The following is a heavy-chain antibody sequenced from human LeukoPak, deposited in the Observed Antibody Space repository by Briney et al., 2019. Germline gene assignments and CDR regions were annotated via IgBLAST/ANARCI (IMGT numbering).Heavy chain of an antibody. CDR1: GFTVSSNY. V-gene: IGHV3-53*01. CDR3: ARDWVGGSYFFPHWYFDL. Sequence: GGSLRLSCAASGFTVSSNYMSWVRQAPGKGLEWVSVIYSGGSTYYADSVKGRFTISRDNSKNSLYLQMNSRRAEDTAVYYCARDWVGGSYFFPHWYFDLWGRGTLVTVSS. D-gene: IGHD1-26*01. CDR2: IYSGGST. J-gene: IGHJ2*01.